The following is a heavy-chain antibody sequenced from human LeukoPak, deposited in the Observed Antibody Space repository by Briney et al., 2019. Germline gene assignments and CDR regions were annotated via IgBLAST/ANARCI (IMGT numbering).Heavy chain of an antibody. J-gene: IGHJ4*02. CDR1: GFTFSDYY. D-gene: IGHD5-12*01. Sequence: GGSLRLSCAASGFTFSDYYMSWIRQAPGKGLEWVSYISSSGSTIYYADSVKGRFTISRDNAKNSLYLQMNSLRAEDTAVYYCARVRNLQRGWLQWAEAPYFDYWGQGTLVTVSS. V-gene: IGHV3-11*01. CDR2: ISSSGSTI. CDR3: ARVRNLQRGWLQWAEAPYFDY.